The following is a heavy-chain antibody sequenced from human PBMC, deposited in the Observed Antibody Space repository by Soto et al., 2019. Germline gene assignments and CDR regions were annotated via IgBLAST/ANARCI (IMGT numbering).Heavy chain of an antibody. CDR2: ISYDGSNK. V-gene: IGHV3-30*18. CDR3: AKDQYEVVVAATSYYYYYYGMDV. D-gene: IGHD2-15*01. CDR1: GFTFSSYG. Sequence: GGSLRLSCAASGFTFSSYGMHWVRQALGKGLEWVAVISYDGSNKYYADSVKGRFTISRDNSKNTLYLQMNSLRAEDTAVYYCAKDQYEVVVAATSYYYYYYGMDVWGQGTTVTVSS. J-gene: IGHJ6*02.